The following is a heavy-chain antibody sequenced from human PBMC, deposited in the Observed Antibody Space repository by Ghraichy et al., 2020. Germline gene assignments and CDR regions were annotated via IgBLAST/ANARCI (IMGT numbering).Heavy chain of an antibody. CDR2: INPSDGNT. J-gene: IGHJ4*02. Sequence: ASVKVSCKASGYTFSNYYMYWVRQAPGQGLEWMGTINPSDGNTGYAQKFQDRVTMTRDTSTSTVYMELSSLRSDDTAMYYCARVDTALVTADYWGQGTLVTVSP. D-gene: IGHD5-18*01. V-gene: IGHV1-46*01. CDR3: ARVDTALVTADY. CDR1: GYTFSNYY.